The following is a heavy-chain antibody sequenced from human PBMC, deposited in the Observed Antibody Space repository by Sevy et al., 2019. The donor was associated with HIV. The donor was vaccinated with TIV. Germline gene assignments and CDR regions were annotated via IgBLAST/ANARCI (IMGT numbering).Heavy chain of an antibody. CDR3: ARAPSGSQGPGQYFHH. D-gene: IGHD1-26*01. CDR2: ITPNNGDT. Sequence: ASVKVSCKASGYTFTNYHITWVRQAPGQGLEWMGRITPNNGDTNYAQRLQGRVTMTTDTSTSTVYMELRSLSSDDTAVYYCARAPSGSQGPGQYFHHWGQGTLVTVSS. CDR1: GYTFTNYH. V-gene: IGHV1-18*01. J-gene: IGHJ1*01.